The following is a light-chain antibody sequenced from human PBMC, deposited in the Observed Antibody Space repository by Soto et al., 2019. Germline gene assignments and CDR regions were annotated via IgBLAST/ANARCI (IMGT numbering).Light chain of an antibody. Sequence: EIVMTQSPDTLSLSPGETATLSCRASQSVSSNYVAWYQQKPGQAPRLLFYGASRRATGIPDRFSGGQSGTDFTLTVSRLEPEDFAVYFCQHYGSSPYTFGQGTKVDIK. CDR2: GAS. CDR3: QHYGSSPYT. J-gene: IGKJ2*01. CDR1: QSVSSNY. V-gene: IGKV3-20*01.